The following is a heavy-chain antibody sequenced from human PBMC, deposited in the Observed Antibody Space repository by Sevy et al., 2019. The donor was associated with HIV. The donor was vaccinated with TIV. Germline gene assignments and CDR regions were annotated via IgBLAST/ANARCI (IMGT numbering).Heavy chain of an antibody. J-gene: IGHJ6*03. Sequence: GGSLRLSCAASGFTVSSNYMSWVRQAPGKGLEWVSVIYSGGSTYYADSVKGRFTISRDNSENTLYLQMNSLRAEDTAVYYCARARGYSCAYHYYYYMDVWGKGTTVTVSS. D-gene: IGHD5-18*01. CDR1: GFTVSSNY. CDR3: ARARGYSCAYHYYYYMDV. CDR2: IYSGGST. V-gene: IGHV3-53*01.